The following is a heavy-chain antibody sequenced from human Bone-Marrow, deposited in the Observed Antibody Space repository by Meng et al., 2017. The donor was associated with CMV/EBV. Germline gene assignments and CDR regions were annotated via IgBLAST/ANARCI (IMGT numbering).Heavy chain of an antibody. V-gene: IGHV3-30-3*01. CDR3: ARGGPFLRLPGGFYGMDV. CDR1: GFTFSNYA. CDR2: ISFDGSNK. D-gene: IGHD3-3*01. Sequence: LSLTCAASGFTFSNYAMHWVRQAPGKGLEWVAVISFDGSNKYYADSMKGRFTISRDNSKKTYLQMNSLRAEDTAVYYCARGGPFLRLPGGFYGMDVWGQGTTVTVSS. J-gene: IGHJ6*02.